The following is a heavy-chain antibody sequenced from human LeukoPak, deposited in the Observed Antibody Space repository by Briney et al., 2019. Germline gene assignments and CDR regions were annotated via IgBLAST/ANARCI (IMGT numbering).Heavy chain of an antibody. Sequence: GASVTVSCKASGYTFTSYYMHWVRQAPGQGLEWMGIINPSGGSTSYAQKFQGRFTISRENSKNTLHLQMTSLRAEDTAVYYCKKHGYSSSWYGNKRYYFDYWGQGALVTVSS. CDR1: GYTFTSYY. V-gene: IGHV1-46*01. CDR3: KKHGYSSSWYGNKRYYFDY. J-gene: IGHJ4*02. CDR2: INPSGGST. D-gene: IGHD6-13*01.